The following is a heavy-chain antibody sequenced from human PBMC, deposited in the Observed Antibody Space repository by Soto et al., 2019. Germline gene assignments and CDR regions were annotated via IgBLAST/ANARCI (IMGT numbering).Heavy chain of an antibody. CDR1: GGSIRSGDYY. Sequence: SETLSLTCTVSGGSIRSGDYYWSWIRQSPGKGLEWIGFIYHSGSTYYNPSLKSRVTISVDTSKNQFSLKLSSVTAADTAVYNCGRAAAGSGRYFDNGGRETRVTVS. D-gene: IGHD3-9*01. J-gene: IGHJ2*01. CDR3: GRAAAGSGRYFDN. V-gene: IGHV4-30-4*01. CDR2: IYHSGST.